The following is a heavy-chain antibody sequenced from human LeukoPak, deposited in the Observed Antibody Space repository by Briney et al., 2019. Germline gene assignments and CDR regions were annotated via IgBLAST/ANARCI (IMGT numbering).Heavy chain of an antibody. V-gene: IGHV1-2*02. CDR3: ARRPINCIIANCYVDY. D-gene: IGHD3-3*02. CDR1: VYTFTNFY. J-gene: IGHJ4*02. CDR2: MNPNSGDT. Sequence: ASVTVSCKASVYTFTNFYIHWVRPAPGQGREWMGWMNPNSGDTSYAREFQDGVTMTRDTSLNTAYMELSRLRSDDTAVYFCARRPINCIIANCYVDYWGQGTLVTVSS.